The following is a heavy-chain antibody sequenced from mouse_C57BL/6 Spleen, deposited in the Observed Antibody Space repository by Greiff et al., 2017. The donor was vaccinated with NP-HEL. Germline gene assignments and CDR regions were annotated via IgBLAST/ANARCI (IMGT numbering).Heavy chain of an antibody. CDR1: GYTFTSYW. CDR2: IDPSDSYT. Sequence: QVQLQQPGAELVMPGASVKLSCKASGYTFTSYWMHWVKQRPGQGLEWIGEIDPSDSYTNYNQKFKGKSTLTVDKSSSTAYMQLSSLTSEDSAVYYCARGGGSSYPAWFAYWGQGTLVTVSA. CDR3: ARGGGSSYPAWFAY. V-gene: IGHV1-69*01. J-gene: IGHJ3*01. D-gene: IGHD1-1*01.